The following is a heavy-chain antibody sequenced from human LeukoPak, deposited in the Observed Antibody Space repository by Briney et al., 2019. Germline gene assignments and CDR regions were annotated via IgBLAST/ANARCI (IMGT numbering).Heavy chain of an antibody. CDR3: ARVWYSSSWMDFDY. CDR1: GFTFSSYW. J-gene: IGHJ4*02. Sequence: GGSLRLSCAASGFTFSSYWMHWVRQAPGEGLVWVSRINSDGSSTSYADSVKGRFTISRDNAKNTLYLQMNSLRAEDTAVYYCARVWYSSSWMDFDYWGQGTLVTVSS. D-gene: IGHD6-13*01. V-gene: IGHV3-74*01. CDR2: INSDGSST.